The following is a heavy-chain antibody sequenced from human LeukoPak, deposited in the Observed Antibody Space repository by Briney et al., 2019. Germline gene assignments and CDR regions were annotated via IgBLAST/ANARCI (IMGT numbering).Heavy chain of an antibody. Sequence: GGSLRLSYAASGFTFSSYWMHWVRQAPGKGLVWVSRINSDGSSTSYADSVKGRFTISRDNAKNTLYLQMNSLRAEDTAVYYCARVGAAAGPYYYYGMDVWGQGTTVTVSS. D-gene: IGHD6-13*01. CDR3: ARVGAAAGPYYYYGMDV. CDR2: INSDGSST. CDR1: GFTFSSYW. J-gene: IGHJ6*02. V-gene: IGHV3-74*01.